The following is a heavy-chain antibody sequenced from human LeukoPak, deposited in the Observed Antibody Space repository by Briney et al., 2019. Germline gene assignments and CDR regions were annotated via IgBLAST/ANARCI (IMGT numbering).Heavy chain of an antibody. D-gene: IGHD3-10*01. Sequence: PGGSLRLSCAASGFTFSSHAMNWVRQAPGKGLEWVSVISGSGGGTYYADSVKGRFTISRGNSKNTVYVQMNSLRVEDTAVYYCATSSTTYGSGNYDSRAFEDWGQGTLVTVSS. CDR1: GFTFSSHA. CDR2: ISGSGGGT. J-gene: IGHJ4*02. V-gene: IGHV3-23*01. CDR3: ATSSTTYGSGNYDSRAFED.